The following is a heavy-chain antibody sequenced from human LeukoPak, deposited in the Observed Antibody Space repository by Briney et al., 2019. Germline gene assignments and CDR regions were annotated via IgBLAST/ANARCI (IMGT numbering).Heavy chain of an antibody. J-gene: IGHJ6*03. V-gene: IGHV7-4-1*02. CDR1: GGTFSTHV. CDR3: ARDWNYVSYYYYYMDV. Sequence: GASVKVSCKASGGTFSTHVIHWVRQAPGQGLEWMGWINTNTGNPTYAQSFTGRFVFSLDTSVSTAYLQISSLKAEDTAVYYCARDWNYVSYYYYYMDVWGKGTTVTVSS. D-gene: IGHD1-7*01. CDR2: INTNTGNP.